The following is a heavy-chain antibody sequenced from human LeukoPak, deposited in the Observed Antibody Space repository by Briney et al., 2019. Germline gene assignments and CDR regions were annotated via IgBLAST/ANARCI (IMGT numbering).Heavy chain of an antibody. CDR1: GYTFTSYG. J-gene: IGHJ5*02. Sequence: ASVKVSCKASGYTFTSYGISWVRQAPGQGLEWMGWISAYNGNTNYAQKLQGRVTMTTDTSTSTAYMELRSLRSDDTAVYYCARGGGSGYCRSTSCKIPWFDPWGQGTLVTVSS. CDR3: ARGGGSGYCRSTSCKIPWFDP. D-gene: IGHD2-2*01. V-gene: IGHV1-18*01. CDR2: ISAYNGNT.